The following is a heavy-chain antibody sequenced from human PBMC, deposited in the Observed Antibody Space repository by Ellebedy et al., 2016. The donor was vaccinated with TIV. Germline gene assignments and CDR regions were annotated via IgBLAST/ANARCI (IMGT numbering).Heavy chain of an antibody. CDR2: ISGSGGST. CDR3: ARSKDGYNFVGDY. CDR1: GFTFSSYA. D-gene: IGHD5-24*01. J-gene: IGHJ4*02. Sequence: GGSLRLXCAASGFTFSSYAMSWVRQAPGKGLEWVSGISGSGGSTYYADAVKGRFTISRDKSKNTMYLQMNSLRPEDTAVYFCARSKDGYNFVGDYWGQGTLVTVSS. V-gene: IGHV3-23*01.